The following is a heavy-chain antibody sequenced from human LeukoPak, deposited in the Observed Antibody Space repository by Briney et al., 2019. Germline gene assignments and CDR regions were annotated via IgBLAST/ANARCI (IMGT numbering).Heavy chain of an antibody. Sequence: SETLSLTCDVSGYSITNGYYWVWLRQPPGKGLEWIGSLYHSDSIYYNPSLKSRVTMSVDTSKNQFSLRLSFVTAADTAVYYCARVVYRSVLYYYYYYMDVWGKGTTVTVSS. CDR1: GYSITNGYY. CDR2: LYHSDSI. D-gene: IGHD2-8*01. J-gene: IGHJ6*03. V-gene: IGHV4-38-2*01. CDR3: ARVVYRSVLYYYYYYMDV.